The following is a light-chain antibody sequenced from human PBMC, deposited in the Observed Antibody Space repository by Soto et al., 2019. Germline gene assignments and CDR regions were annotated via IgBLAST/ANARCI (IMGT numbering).Light chain of an antibody. V-gene: IGKV1-5*01. CDR1: QSISSW. CDR2: DAS. CDR3: QQYDNSRT. J-gene: IGKJ1*01. Sequence: DIQMTQSPSTLSASVGDRVTITCRASQSISSWLAWYQQKPGKAPKLLIYDASSLESGVPSRFSGSGSGAEFTLTITSLQPEDFAIHYCQQYDNSRTFGQGTKVDI.